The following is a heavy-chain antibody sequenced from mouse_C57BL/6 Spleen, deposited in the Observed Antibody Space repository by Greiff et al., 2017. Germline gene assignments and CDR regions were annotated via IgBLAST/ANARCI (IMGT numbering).Heavy chain of an antibody. CDR2: SRNKANDYTT. V-gene: IGHV7-1*01. CDR1: GFTFSDFY. D-gene: IGHD4-1*01. CDR3: SRARTGYYFDY. J-gene: IGHJ2*01. Sequence: EVQVVESGGGLVQSGRSLRLSCATSGFTFSDFYMVWVRQAPGKGLEWIAASRNKANDYTTEYSASVKGRFIVSRDTSQSILYLQMNALRAEDTAIYYCSRARTGYYFDYWGQGTTLTVSS.